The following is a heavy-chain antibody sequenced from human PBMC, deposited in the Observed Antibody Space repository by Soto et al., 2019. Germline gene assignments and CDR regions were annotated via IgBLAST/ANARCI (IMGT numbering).Heavy chain of an antibody. V-gene: IGHV3-23*01. J-gene: IGHJ5*02. D-gene: IGHD4-4*01. Sequence: GGSLRLSCAASGFTFSSYAMSWVRQAPGKGLEWVSAISGSGGSTYYADSVKGRFTISRANSKNTLYLQMNSLRAEDTAVYYCAKDFPLADYTDNWFDPWGQGTLVTVSS. CDR3: AKDFPLADYTDNWFDP. CDR1: GFTFSSYA. CDR2: ISGSGGST.